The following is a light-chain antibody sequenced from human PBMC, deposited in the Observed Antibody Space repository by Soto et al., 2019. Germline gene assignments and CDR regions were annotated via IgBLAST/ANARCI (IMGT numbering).Light chain of an antibody. Sequence: AIQMTQSPSSLSASVGDRVIITCRASQAIQNHLDWYQQKQGKAPKLLITAASNLEVGVPSRFRGSGSGTGFTLTISSLQPEDFATYYCLQDYYYPLSFGGGTKVEIK. V-gene: IGKV1-6*01. CDR3: LQDYYYPLS. J-gene: IGKJ4*01. CDR2: AAS. CDR1: QAIQNH.